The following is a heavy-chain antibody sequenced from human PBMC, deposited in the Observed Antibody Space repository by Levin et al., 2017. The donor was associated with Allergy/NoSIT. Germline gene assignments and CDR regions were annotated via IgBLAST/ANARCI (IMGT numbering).Heavy chain of an antibody. CDR2: IIPIFGTA. Sequence: VASVKVSCKASGGTFSSYAISWVRQAPGQGLEWMGGIIPIFGTANYAQKFQGRVTITADESTSTAYMELSSLRSEDTAVYYCAREFFISGTERDNYYYYGMDVWGQGTTVTVSS. D-gene: IGHD1-20*01. CDR3: AREFFISGTERDNYYYYGMDV. V-gene: IGHV1-69*13. J-gene: IGHJ6*02. CDR1: GGTFSSYA.